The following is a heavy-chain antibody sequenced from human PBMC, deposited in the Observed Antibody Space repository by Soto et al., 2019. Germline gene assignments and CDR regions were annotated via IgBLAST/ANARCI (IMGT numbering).Heavy chain of an antibody. V-gene: IGHV4-4*07. CDR3: AKYPSSYYLWYGLDV. CDR2: VHTSGRT. CDR1: GGSISSDY. Sequence: QVQLQESGPGLVKPSETLSLTCTVSGGSISSDYWNWIRQPAGKGLEWIGRVHTSGRTNYNPSLMGRVTMSLDTSKIQFSLILTSVTAADTAVYYCAKYPSSYYLWYGLDVWGQGTTVTVSS. D-gene: IGHD3-16*02. J-gene: IGHJ6*02.